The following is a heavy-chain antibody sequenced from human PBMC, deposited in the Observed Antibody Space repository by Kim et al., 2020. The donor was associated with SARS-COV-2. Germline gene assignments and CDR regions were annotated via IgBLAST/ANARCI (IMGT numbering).Heavy chain of an antibody. CDR1: GYTFTSYD. Sequence: ASVKVSCKASGYTFTSYDINWVRQATGQGLEWMGWMNPNSGNTGYAQKFQGRVTMTRNTSISTAYMELSSLRSEDTAVYYCASPAGQWLPYYYYYGMDVWGQGTTVTVSS. V-gene: IGHV1-8*01. J-gene: IGHJ6*02. D-gene: IGHD6-19*01. CDR2: MNPNSGNT. CDR3: ASPAGQWLPYYYYYGMDV.